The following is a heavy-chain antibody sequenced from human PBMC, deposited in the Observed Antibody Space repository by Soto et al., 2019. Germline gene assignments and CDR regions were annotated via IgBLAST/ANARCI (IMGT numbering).Heavy chain of an antibody. J-gene: IGHJ3*02. CDR2: IRSKANSYAT. V-gene: IGHV3-73*01. CDR1: GFTFSGSA. CDR3: TSPLHCTNGVCSDAFDI. D-gene: IGHD2-8*01. Sequence: GGSLRLSCAASGFTFSGSAMHWVRQASGKGLEWVGRIRSKANSYATAYAASVKGRFTISRDDSKNTAYLQMNSLKTEDTAVYYCTSPLHCTNGVCSDAFDIWGQGTMVTVSS.